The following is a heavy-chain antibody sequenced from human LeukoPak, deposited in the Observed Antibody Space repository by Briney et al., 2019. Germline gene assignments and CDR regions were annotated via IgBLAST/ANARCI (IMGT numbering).Heavy chain of an antibody. CDR1: GGTFSSYA. D-gene: IGHD3-22*01. J-gene: IGHJ5*02. CDR2: IIPILGIA. CDR3: ARDRPAYYDSSGYPPNWFDP. V-gene: IGHV1-69*04. Sequence: ASVKVSCKASGGTFSSYAISWVRQAPGQGLEWMGRIIPILGIANYAQKFQGRVTITADKSTSTAYMELSSLRSEDTAVYYCARDRPAYYDSSGYPPNWFDPWGQGTLVTVSS.